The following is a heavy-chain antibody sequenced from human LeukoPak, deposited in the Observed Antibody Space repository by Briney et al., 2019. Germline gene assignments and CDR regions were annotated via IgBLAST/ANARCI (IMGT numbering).Heavy chain of an antibody. CDR3: ARVHRTYYYCGMDV. CDR2: MNPNSGNT. Sequence: ASVKVSCKASGYTFTSYDINWVRQAPGQGLEWMGWMNPNSGNTGYAQKFQGRVTMTRNTSISTAYMELSSLRSEDTAVYYCARVHRTYYYCGMDVWGQGTTVTVSS. CDR1: GYTFTSYD. V-gene: IGHV1-8*01. J-gene: IGHJ6*02.